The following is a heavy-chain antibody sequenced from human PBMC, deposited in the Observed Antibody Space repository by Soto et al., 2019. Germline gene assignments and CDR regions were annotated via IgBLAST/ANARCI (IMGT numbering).Heavy chain of an antibody. CDR1: GYTFTSYG. CDR3: ARGLSSSLPWIDY. D-gene: IGHD6-6*01. J-gene: IGHJ4*02. V-gene: IGHV1-69*13. Sequence: QVQLVQSGAEVKKPGASVKVSCKASGYTFTSYGISWVRQAPGQGLEWMGWIIPIFGTANYAQKFQGRVTITADESTSTAYMELSSLRSEDTAVYYCARGLSSSLPWIDYWGQGTLVTVSS. CDR2: IIPIFGTA.